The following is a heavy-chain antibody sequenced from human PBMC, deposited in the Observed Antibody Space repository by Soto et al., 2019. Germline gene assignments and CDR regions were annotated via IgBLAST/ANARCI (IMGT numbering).Heavy chain of an antibody. CDR3: ASTDFYSNCYYYGMDV. CDR2: IIPIFGTP. CDR1: GGTFSNRA. Sequence: QVQLVQSGAEVKKPGSSVKVSCKVSGGTFSNRAISWVRQAPGQGLEWMGGIIPIFGTPNYAQKFQGRVTITADESTTTAYMELRSLRSEDTAVYYCASTDFYSNCYYYGMDVWGQGTTVTVSS. D-gene: IGHD3-9*01. J-gene: IGHJ6*02. V-gene: IGHV1-69*01.